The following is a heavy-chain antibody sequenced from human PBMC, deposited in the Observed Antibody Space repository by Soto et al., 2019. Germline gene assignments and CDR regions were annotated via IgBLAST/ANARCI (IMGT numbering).Heavy chain of an antibody. J-gene: IGHJ6*02. CDR3: ARGKRGSSWYRGEEKYYYYGMDV. V-gene: IGHV4-61*03. CDR1: GATVSRGDYF. CDR2: IYSSGTT. Sequence: SETLSLTCTVSGATVSRGDYFWTWIRQPPGKGLEWIGYIYSSGTTNYNPALKSRVTISLDTSRSYFSLKLTSVTAADTAIYYCARGKRGSSWYRGEEKYYYYGMDVWGQGTPVTVSS. D-gene: IGHD6-13*01.